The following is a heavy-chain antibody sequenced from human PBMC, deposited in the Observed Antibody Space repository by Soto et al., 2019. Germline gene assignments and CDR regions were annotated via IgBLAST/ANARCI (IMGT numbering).Heavy chain of an antibody. CDR1: GFTFSSYS. D-gene: IGHD1-1*01. CDR2: ISSSSTI. CDR3: ERDERLEPGWFDL. J-gene: IGHJ5*02. V-gene: IGHV3-48*01. Sequence: PGGSLRLSCAASGFTFSSYSMNWVRQAPGKGLEWVSYISSSSTIYYADSVKGRFTISRDNAKNSLYLQMNSLRAEDTAVYYCERDERLEPGWFDLWGQGTLVTVSS.